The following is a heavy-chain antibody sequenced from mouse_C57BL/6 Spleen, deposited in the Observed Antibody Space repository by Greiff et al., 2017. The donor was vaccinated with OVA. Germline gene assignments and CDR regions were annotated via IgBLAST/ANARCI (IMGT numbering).Heavy chain of an antibody. V-gene: IGHV3-6*01. J-gene: IGHJ2*01. CDR3: ARDGFITNYFEY. Sequence: EESGPGLVKPSQSLSLTCSVTGYSITSGYYWNWIRQFPGNKLEWMGYISYDGSNNYNPSLKNRISITRDTSKNQFFLKLNSVTTEDTATYYCARDGFITNYFEYWGQGTTLTVSS. CDR1: GYSITSGYY. CDR2: ISYDGSN. D-gene: IGHD1-1*01.